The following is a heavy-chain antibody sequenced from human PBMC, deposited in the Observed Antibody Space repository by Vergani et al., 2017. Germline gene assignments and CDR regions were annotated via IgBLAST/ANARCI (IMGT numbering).Heavy chain of an antibody. Sequence: EVQLVESGGGLVQPGGSLRLSCAASGFTFSSHWMHWVRQAPGQGLVWVSRVNPEGTNTPYADSVKGRFTISRDNAKNMLYLQLNSLRDEDTAVYYCARGRRIDAECNELEYWGQGTPVTVSS. J-gene: IGHJ4*03. CDR2: VNPEGTNT. V-gene: IGHV3-74*01. CDR3: ARGRRIDAECNELEY. D-gene: IGHD1-1*01. CDR1: GFTFSSHW.